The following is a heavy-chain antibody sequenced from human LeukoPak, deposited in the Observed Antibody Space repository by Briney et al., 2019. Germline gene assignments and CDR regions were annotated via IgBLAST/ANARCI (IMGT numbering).Heavy chain of an antibody. V-gene: IGHV4-34*01. J-gene: IGHJ4*02. D-gene: IGHD6-6*01. CDR1: GGSFSGYY. CDR2: INHSGST. CDR3: ARAIAARKTKFDY. Sequence: SETLSLTCAVYGGSFSGYYWSWIRQPPGKGLEWIGEINHSGSTNYNPSLKSRVTISVDTSKNQFSLKLSSVTAADTAVYYCARAIAARKTKFDYWGQGTLVTVSP.